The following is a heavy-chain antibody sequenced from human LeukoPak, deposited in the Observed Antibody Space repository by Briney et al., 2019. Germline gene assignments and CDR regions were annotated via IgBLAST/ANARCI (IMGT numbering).Heavy chain of an antibody. CDR1: GGSISSGGYY. V-gene: IGHV4-61*08. D-gene: IGHD6-13*01. J-gene: IGHJ3*02. CDR2: IYYSGST. Sequence: SETLSLTCTVSGGSISSGGYYWSWIRQHPGKGLEWIGYIYYSGSTNYNPSLKSRVTISVDTSKNQFSLKLSSVTAADTAVYYCARHGYSSSWYQIYAFDIWGQGTMVTVSS. CDR3: ARHGYSSSWYQIYAFDI.